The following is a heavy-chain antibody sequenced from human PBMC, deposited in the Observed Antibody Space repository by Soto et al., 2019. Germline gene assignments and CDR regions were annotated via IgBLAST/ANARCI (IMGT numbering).Heavy chain of an antibody. Sequence: QVQLVQSWAEVKKPGASVKVSCKASGYTFTSYYMHWVRQAPGQGLEWMGIINPSGGSTSYAQKFQGRVTMTRDTSTSTVYMELSSLRSEDTAVYYCARDLGYCSGGSCYSPYYYGMDVWGQGTTVTVSS. CDR1: GYTFTSYY. D-gene: IGHD2-15*01. V-gene: IGHV1-46*01. CDR3: ARDLGYCSGGSCYSPYYYGMDV. CDR2: INPSGGST. J-gene: IGHJ6*02.